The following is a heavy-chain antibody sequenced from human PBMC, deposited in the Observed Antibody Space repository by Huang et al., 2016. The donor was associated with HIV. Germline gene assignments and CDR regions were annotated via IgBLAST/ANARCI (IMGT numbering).Heavy chain of an antibody. V-gene: IGHV4-39*01. CDR3: VGYCTGGTCFEAFDI. D-gene: IGHD2-8*02. CDR1: GGPISNSSHY. J-gene: IGHJ3*02. CDR2: IDYSGAT. Sequence: QLQLQESGPGLAKPSETLSLTCTASGGPISNSSHYWGWIRQPPGKGLEWIGSIDYSGATHHNPSLKSRVTMSVDASKSQISLNLISVTAADTALYYCVGYCTGGTCFEAFDIWGQGTRVTVSS.